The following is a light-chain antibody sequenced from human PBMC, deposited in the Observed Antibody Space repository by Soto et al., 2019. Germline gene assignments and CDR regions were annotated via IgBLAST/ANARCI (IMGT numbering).Light chain of an antibody. CDR1: QSIGSW. J-gene: IGKJ4*01. CDR3: QQDDNNPLT. V-gene: IGKV1-5*03. CDR2: EAS. Sequence: DIHETESPSTLSASVGDRVTITCRASQSIGSWLAWYQRRPGKAPKLLIYEASGLESGVPSRFSGSGSGTEFTLTISSLQPDDSATSNFQQDDNNPLTFGGGTKVYIK.